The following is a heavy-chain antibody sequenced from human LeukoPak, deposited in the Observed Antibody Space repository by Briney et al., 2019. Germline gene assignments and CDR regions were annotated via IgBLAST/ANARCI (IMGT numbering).Heavy chain of an antibody. Sequence: ASVKVSCKASGYTFTSYDINWVRRATGQGLEWMGWMNPNSGNTGYAQKFQGRVTMTTDTSTSTAYMELRSLRSDDTAVYYCVRGLAMGTTTLLSDYWGQGTLVTVSS. CDR3: VRGLAMGTTTLLSDY. D-gene: IGHD1-7*01. CDR2: MNPNSGNT. CDR1: GYTFTSYD. J-gene: IGHJ4*02. V-gene: IGHV1-8*01.